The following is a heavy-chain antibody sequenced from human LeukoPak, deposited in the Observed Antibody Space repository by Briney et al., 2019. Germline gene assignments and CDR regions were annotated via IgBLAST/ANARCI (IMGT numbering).Heavy chain of an antibody. V-gene: IGHV3-48*03. CDR2: ISSSGSTI. D-gene: IGHD2-8*01. CDR3: ARTNAPSGEVDY. Sequence: GGSLRLSCAASGFTFSSYEMNWVRQAPGKGLEWVSYISSSGSTIYYADSVKGRFTISRDNAKNSLYLQMNSLRAEDTAVYYCARTNAPSGEVDYWGQETLVTVSS. J-gene: IGHJ4*02. CDR1: GFTFSSYE.